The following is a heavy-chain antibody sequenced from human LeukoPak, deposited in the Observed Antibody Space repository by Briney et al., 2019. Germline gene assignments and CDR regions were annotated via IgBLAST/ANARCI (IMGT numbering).Heavy chain of an antibody. CDR2: INPGGGST. CDR1: GYTFTSYY. CDR3: ARDFDCSSSSCYISGVY. D-gene: IGHD2-2*02. J-gene: IGHJ4*02. Sequence: ASVKVSRKASGYTFTSYYMHWVRQAPGQGLEWMGIINPGGGSTSYAQKFQGRATMTRDTSTSTVYMELSSLRSEDTAVYYCARDFDCSSSSCYISGVYWGQGTLVTVSS. V-gene: IGHV1-46*01.